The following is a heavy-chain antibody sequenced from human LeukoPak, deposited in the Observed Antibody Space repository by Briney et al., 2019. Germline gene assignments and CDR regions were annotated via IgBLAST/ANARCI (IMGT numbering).Heavy chain of an antibody. D-gene: IGHD3-10*02. J-gene: IGHJ6*04. Sequence: SLRXXCAASGFTFSSYAMHWVRQAPGKGLEWVSYISSSGSTIYYADSVKGRFTISRDNDKNSLYMQMNSLRAEDTAVYYCXXLGITMIGGVWGKGTTXTISS. V-gene: IGHV3-48*03. CDR2: ISSSGSTI. CDR3: XXLGITMIGGV. CDR1: GFTFSSYA.